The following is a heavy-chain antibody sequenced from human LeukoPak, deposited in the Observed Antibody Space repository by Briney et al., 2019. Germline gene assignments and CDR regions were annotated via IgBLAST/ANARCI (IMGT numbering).Heavy chain of an antibody. J-gene: IGHJ3*02. CDR2: ISSSSSYI. V-gene: IGHV3-21*01. CDR3: ARDRRNDAFDI. Sequence: GGSLRLSCAASGFTFSSYSMNWVRQAPGKGLEWVSSISSSSSYIYYADSVKGRFTISRDNAKNSLYLQMNSLRAEDTAVYYCARDRRNDAFDIWGQGTMVTVSS. CDR1: GFTFSSYS.